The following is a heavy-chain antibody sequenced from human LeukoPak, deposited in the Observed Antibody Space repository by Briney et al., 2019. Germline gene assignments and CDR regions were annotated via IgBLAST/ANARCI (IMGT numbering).Heavy chain of an antibody. D-gene: IGHD2-21*02. V-gene: IGHV1-3*01. J-gene: IGHJ4*02. CDR2: INAGNGNT. CDR3: ATDLSYCGGDCYSE. CDR1: GYTFTSYA. Sequence: ASVKVSCKASGYTFTSYAMHWVRQAPGQRLEWMGWINAGNGNTKYSQKFQGRVTITRDTSASTAYMELSSLRSEDTAVYYCATDLSYCGGDCYSEWGQGTLVTVSS.